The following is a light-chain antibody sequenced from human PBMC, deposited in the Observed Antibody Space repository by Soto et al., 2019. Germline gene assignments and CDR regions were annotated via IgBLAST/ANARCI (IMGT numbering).Light chain of an antibody. CDR1: SSNVGSNY. J-gene: IGLJ3*02. CDR2: SND. V-gene: IGLV1-47*02. Sequence: QSVLTQPPSASGTPGQRVTISCSGSSSNVGSNYVYWYQQLPGTAPKLLIYSNDQRPSGVPDRFSGPKSGTSASLAISGLRSEDEADYYCAAWDNSVSVLFGGGTQLTVL. CDR3: AAWDNSVSVL.